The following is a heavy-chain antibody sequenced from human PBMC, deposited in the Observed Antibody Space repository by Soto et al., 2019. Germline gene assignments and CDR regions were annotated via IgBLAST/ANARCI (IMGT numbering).Heavy chain of an antibody. D-gene: IGHD4-17*01. Sequence: QVQLVQSGAEVKKPGSSVKVSCKASVGTFSSYAISWVRQAPGQGLEWRGGIIPIFGTANYAQKFQGRVTITADESTGTAYMELSSLRSEDTAVYYCARGTEENGKAYYYYGMDVWSQGTTVTVSS. CDR1: VGTFSSYA. J-gene: IGHJ6*02. CDR2: IIPIFGTA. CDR3: ARGTEENGKAYYYYGMDV. V-gene: IGHV1-69*01.